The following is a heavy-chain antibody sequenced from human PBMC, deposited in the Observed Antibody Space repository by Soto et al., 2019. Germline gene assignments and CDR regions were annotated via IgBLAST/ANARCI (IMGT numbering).Heavy chain of an antibody. CDR1: GGSISSTTYY. CDR2: IYRSGST. V-gene: IGHV4-39*01. Sequence: QLQLQESGPGLVKPSETLSLTCTVSGGSISSTTYYWGWIRQPPGKGLEWIGRIYRSGSTYYNPSLKSRVTISVDTSNDQFSLRLSSVTAADTAVYYCARPTEPGTSDAFDIWGQGTKVTV. CDR3: ARPTEPGTSDAFDI. D-gene: IGHD1-1*01. J-gene: IGHJ3*02.